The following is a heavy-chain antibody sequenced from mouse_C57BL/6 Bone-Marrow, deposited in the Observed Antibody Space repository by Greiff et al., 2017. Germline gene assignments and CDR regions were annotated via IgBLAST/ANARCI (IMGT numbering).Heavy chain of an antibody. CDR1: GYAFTNYL. V-gene: IGHV1-54*01. J-gene: IGHJ2*01. D-gene: IGHD1-1*02. CDR3: ARGWPDY. Sequence: VQLQQSGAELVRPGTSVKVSCKASGYAFTNYLIEWVKQRPGQGLEWIGVINPGSGGTNYNEKFKGKATLTADKASSTAYMQLSSLTSEDSAVYFCARGWPDYWGQGTTLTVSS. CDR2: INPGSGGT.